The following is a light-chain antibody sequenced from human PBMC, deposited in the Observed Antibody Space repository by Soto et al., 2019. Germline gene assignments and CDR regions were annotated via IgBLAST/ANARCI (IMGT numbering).Light chain of an antibody. Sequence: EVVMTQSPDTLSVSPGERATLSCRASQSVSSSLAWYQQKPGQAPRLLIYGASTRATGVPARFSGSGSGTEFPLTISSLQSEDVAVYYWQHFHNWRPWTFGQGTRVEIK. V-gene: IGKV3-15*01. CDR2: GAS. CDR1: QSVSSS. J-gene: IGKJ1*01. CDR3: QHFHNWRPWT.